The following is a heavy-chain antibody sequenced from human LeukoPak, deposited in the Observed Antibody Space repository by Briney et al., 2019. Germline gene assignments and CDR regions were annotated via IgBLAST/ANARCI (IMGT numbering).Heavy chain of an antibody. CDR1: GYTFTSYA. J-gene: IGHJ4*02. CDR2: SNAGNGNT. CDR3: ARGIGYDFGVIDY. V-gene: IGHV1-3*02. Sequence: ASVKVSCKASGYTFTSYAMHWVRQAPRQRLEWMGWSNAGNGNTKYSQEFQGRVTITRDTSASTAYMELSSLRSEDMAVYYCARGIGYDFGVIDYWGQGTLVTVSS. D-gene: IGHD5-12*01.